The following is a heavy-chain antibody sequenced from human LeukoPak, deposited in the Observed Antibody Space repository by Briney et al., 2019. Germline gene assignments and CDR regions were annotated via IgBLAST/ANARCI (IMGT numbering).Heavy chain of an antibody. D-gene: IGHD3-3*01. CDR3: ARDGMGGYLEYSNWFDP. Sequence: SETLSLTCTVSGGSISSYYWSWIRQPAGKGLEWIGRIYTSGSTNYNPSLKSRVTMSVDTSKNQFSLKLSSVTAADTAVYYCARDGMGGYLEYSNWFDPWGQGTLVTVSS. J-gene: IGHJ5*02. CDR2: IYTSGST. V-gene: IGHV4-4*07. CDR1: GGSISSYY.